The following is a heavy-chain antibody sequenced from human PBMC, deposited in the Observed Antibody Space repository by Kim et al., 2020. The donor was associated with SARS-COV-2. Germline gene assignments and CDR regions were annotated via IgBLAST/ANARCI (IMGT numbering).Heavy chain of an antibody. CDR3: VTRNYYKSGSYYEGAPFDF. CDR2: ISSDGGST. CDR1: GFTFSNYA. Sequence: GGSLRLSCSASGFTFSNYAMHWVRQAPGKGLEYVSAISSDGGSTYYADSVKGRFTISRDNSKNMLYVQMSSLRVEDTAIYYCVTRNYYKSGSYYEGAPFDFWGQGTLVTVSS. V-gene: IGHV3-64*05. J-gene: IGHJ4*02. D-gene: IGHD3-10*01.